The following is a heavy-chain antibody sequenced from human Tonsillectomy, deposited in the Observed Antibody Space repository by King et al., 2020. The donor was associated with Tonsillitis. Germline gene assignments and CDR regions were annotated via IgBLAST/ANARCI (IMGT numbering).Heavy chain of an antibody. CDR3: AKALSALLLWFGELSPRLLAAYAFYT. CDR1: GFTFSSYA. J-gene: IGHJ3*02. V-gene: IGHV3-23*04. CDR2: ISGSGGST. Sequence: VQLVESGGGLVQPGGSLRLSCAASGFTFSSYAMNWVRQAPGKGLEWVAAISGSGGSTYYADSVKGRFTISRDNSKNTVYLQMNSLRAEDTAVYYCAKALSALLLWFGELSPRLLAAYAFYTCGHGTMVTVSS. D-gene: IGHD3-10*01.